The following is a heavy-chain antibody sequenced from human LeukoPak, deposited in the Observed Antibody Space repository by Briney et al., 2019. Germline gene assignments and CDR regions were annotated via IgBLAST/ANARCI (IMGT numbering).Heavy chain of an antibody. CDR2: ISYDGSNK. CDR3: ARAPDWYCGGDCYSFDY. D-gene: IGHD2-21*02. V-gene: IGHV3-30-3*01. J-gene: IGHJ4*02. Sequence: GGSLRLSCAASGFTFSSYAMHWVRQAPGKGLEWVAVISYDGSNKYYADSVKGRFTISRDNSKNTLYLQMNSLRAEDTAVYYCARAPDWYCGGDCYSFDYWGQGTLVTVSS. CDR1: GFTFSSYA.